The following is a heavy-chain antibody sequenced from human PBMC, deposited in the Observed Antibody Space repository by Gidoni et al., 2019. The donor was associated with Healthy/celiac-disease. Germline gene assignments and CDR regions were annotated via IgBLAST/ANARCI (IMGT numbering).Heavy chain of an antibody. V-gene: IGHV4-59*01. CDR2: IYYSGST. D-gene: IGHD6-19*01. J-gene: IGHJ5*02. CDR1: GGPISSYH. Sequence: QVQLQESGPGLVKPSETLSLTCTVSGGPISSYHWSWLRQPPGKGLEWLGYIYYSGSTNYNPSLKSRVTISVDTSKNQFSLKLSSVTAADTAVYYCARAGRAGIGWFDPWGQGTLVTVSS. CDR3: ARAGRAGIGWFDP.